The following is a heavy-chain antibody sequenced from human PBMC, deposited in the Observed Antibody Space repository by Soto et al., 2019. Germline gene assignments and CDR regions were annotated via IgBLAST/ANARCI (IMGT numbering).Heavy chain of an antibody. V-gene: IGHV5-51*01. CDR2: IYSGDGDT. J-gene: IGHJ6*02. Sequence: GEALKISCKGSGYSFTSYWIGGVSQMPGKGLEWMGSIYSGDGDTSDSPSLQGQVTITTDKSISPPYLQWSSLKTSDTAMYYCPSGPIGDYGMDLWVQGTTSTVTS. CDR3: PSGPIGDYGMDL. CDR1: GYSFTSYW.